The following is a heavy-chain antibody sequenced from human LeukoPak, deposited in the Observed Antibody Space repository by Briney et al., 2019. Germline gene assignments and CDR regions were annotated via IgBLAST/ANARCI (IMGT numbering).Heavy chain of an antibody. Sequence: KSGGSLRLSCAASGFTFSDYYMSWIRQAPGKGLEWVGRIKSKTDGGTTDYAAPVKGRFTISRDDSKNTLYLQMNSLKTEDTAVYYCTTAHYDFWSGYNYWGQGTLVTVSS. CDR1: GFTFSDYY. V-gene: IGHV3-15*01. CDR2: IKSKTDGGTT. CDR3: TTAHYDFWSGYNY. J-gene: IGHJ4*02. D-gene: IGHD3-3*01.